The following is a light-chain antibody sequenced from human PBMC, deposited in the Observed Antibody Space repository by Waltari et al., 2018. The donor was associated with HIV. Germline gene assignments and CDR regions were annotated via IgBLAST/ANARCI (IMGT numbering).Light chain of an antibody. V-gene: IGLV1-44*01. CDR1: TSNIGSNA. Sequence: QSVLTQPPSTSGTPGQRVTISCSGSTSNIGSNAVNWYQQLPGTAPKLVIYSNNHRPPGVPDRFTGSKSGTSASLASSGLQSEDEADYYCAAWDDSLNGNVIFGGGTKLTVL. CDR2: SNN. CDR3: AAWDDSLNGNVI. J-gene: IGLJ2*01.